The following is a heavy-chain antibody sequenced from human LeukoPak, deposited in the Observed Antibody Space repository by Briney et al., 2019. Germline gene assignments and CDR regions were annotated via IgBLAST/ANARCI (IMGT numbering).Heavy chain of an antibody. Sequence: SETLSLTCAVYGGSFSGYYWSWIRQPPGKGLGWIGEINHSGSTNYNPSLKSRVTISVDTSKNQFSLKLSSVTAADTAVYYCARQGGALWYYYDSSGYPFDYWGQGTLVTVSS. CDR2: INHSGST. CDR1: GGSFSGYY. CDR3: ARQGGALWYYYDSSGYPFDY. D-gene: IGHD3-22*01. J-gene: IGHJ4*02. V-gene: IGHV4-34*01.